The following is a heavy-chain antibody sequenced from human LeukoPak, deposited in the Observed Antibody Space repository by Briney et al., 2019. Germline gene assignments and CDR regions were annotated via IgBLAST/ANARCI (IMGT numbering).Heavy chain of an antibody. CDR1: GYTLTELS. J-gene: IGHJ4*02. CDR3: ARVCCSGGGEIDY. Sequence: HVASVKVSCKVSGYTLTELSMHWVRQAPGKGLEWMGGFDPEDGETIYAQKFQGRVTMTRNTSISTAYMELSSLRSEDTAVYYCARVCCSGGGEIDYWGQGTLVTVSS. CDR2: FDPEDGET. V-gene: IGHV1-24*01. D-gene: IGHD2-15*01.